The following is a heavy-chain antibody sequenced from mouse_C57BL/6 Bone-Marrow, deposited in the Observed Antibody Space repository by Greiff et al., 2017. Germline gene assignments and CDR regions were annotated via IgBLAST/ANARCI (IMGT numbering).Heavy chain of an antibody. J-gene: IGHJ1*03. CDR3: ARQGWLLPWYFDV. Sequence: QVQLQQPGTELVKPGASVKLSCKASGYTFTSYWMHWVTQRPGQGLEWIGNINPSNGGTNYNEKFKSKATLTVDKSSSTAYMQLSSLTSEDSAVYYCARQGWLLPWYFDVWGTGTTVTVSS. V-gene: IGHV1-53*01. D-gene: IGHD2-3*01. CDR1: GYTFTSYW. CDR2: INPSNGGT.